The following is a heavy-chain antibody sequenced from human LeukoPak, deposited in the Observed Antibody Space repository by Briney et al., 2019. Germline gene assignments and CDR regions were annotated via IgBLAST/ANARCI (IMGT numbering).Heavy chain of an antibody. D-gene: IGHD3-22*01. Sequence: PGGSLRLSCTASGFTFGDYAMSWVRQAPGKGLEWVGFIRSKAYGGTTEYAASVKGRFTISRDDSKSIAYLQMNSLKTEDTAVYYCTRPYDSSGYPFDYWGQGTLVTVSS. J-gene: IGHJ4*02. V-gene: IGHV3-49*04. CDR3: TRPYDSSGYPFDY. CDR1: GFTFGDYA. CDR2: IRSKAYGGTT.